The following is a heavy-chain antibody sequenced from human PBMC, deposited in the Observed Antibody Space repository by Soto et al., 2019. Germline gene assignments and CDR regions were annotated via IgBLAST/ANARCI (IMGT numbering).Heavy chain of an antibody. J-gene: IGHJ5*02. D-gene: IGHD3-16*01. CDR2: IIPILGIT. CDR3: ARDDPVMEAWFHP. V-gene: IGHV1-69*04. Sequence: QVQLVQSGAEVKKPGSSVKVSCKASGGTFSCYSISWVRQAPGQGLEWMGRIIPILGITNYAQKFQGRVTITADISTSTAYMERSSLRSEDRAVYVCARDDPVMEAWFHPWGQALLITVSS. CDR1: GGTFSCYS.